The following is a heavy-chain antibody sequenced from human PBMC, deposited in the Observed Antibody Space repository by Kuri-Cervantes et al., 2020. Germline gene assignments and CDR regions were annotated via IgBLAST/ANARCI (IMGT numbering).Heavy chain of an antibody. V-gene: IGHV1-69*05. Sequence: SVKVSCKASGGAFSSYAISWVRQAPGQGLEWMGGIIPIFGTANYAQKSQGRVTITTDESTSTAYMELSSLRSEDTAVYYCARGHDSSGSYDYWGQGTLVTVSS. D-gene: IGHD3-22*01. CDR3: ARGHDSSGSYDY. J-gene: IGHJ4*02. CDR1: GGAFSSYA. CDR2: IIPIFGTA.